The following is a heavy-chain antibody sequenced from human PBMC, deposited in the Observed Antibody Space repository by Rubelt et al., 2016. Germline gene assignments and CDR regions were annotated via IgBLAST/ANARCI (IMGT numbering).Heavy chain of an antibody. CDR1: GYTFTSYA. V-gene: IGHV1-3*01. D-gene: IGHD1-26*01. Sequence: QVQLVQSGAEVKKPGASVKVSCKASGYTFTSYAMHWVRQAPGQRLEWMGWINAGNGNTKYSRRFHGGAPITRDTSASTAYMELGSLGSEDTAVYYCARGVGAIGVWGQGTLVTVSS. J-gene: IGHJ4*02. CDR3: ARGVGAIGV. CDR2: INAGNGNT.